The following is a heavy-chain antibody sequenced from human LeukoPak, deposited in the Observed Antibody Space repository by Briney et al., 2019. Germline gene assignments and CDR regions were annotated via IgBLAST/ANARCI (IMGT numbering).Heavy chain of an antibody. CDR2: ISSSGSTI. J-gene: IGHJ4*02. V-gene: IGHV3-48*03. Sequence: PGRSLRLSCAASGFTFSSYAMHWVRQAPGKGLEWVSYISSSGSTIYYADSVKGRFTISRDNAKNSLYLQMNSLRAEDTAVYYCARDRYDSSGGLDYWGQGTLVTVSS. CDR3: ARDRYDSSGGLDY. D-gene: IGHD3-22*01. CDR1: GFTFSSYA.